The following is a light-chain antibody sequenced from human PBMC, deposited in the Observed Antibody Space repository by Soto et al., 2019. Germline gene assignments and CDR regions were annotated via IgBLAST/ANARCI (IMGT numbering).Light chain of an antibody. J-gene: IGLJ1*01. CDR3: AAWDDSLSGYV. V-gene: IGLV1-44*01. CDR1: SSNIGGYA. CDR2: SNN. Sequence: QSVLTQPPSASGTPGQRVTISCSGSSSNIGGYAVNWYQQLPGTTPKLLIYSNNQRPSGVPDRFSGSKSGTSASLAISGLQSEDEADYYCAAWDDSLSGYVFGTGTKLTVL.